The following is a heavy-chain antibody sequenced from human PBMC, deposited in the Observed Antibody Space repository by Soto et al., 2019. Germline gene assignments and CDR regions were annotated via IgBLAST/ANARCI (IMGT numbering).Heavy chain of an antibody. Sequence: GASVKVSCKASGYTFTSYYMHWVRQAPGQGLEWMGIINPSGGSTSYAQKFQGRVTMTRDTSTSTVYMELSSLRSEDTAVYYCARDHETTVVTPGGWAFDIWGQGTMVTVSS. CDR1: GYTFTSYY. CDR2: INPSGGST. V-gene: IGHV1-46*01. J-gene: IGHJ3*02. CDR3: ARDHETTVVTPGGWAFDI. D-gene: IGHD4-17*01.